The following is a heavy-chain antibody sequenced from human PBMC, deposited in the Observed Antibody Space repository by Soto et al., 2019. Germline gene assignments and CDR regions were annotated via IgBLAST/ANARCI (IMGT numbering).Heavy chain of an antibody. Sequence: GGSLRLSCAASGFTFSSYGMHWVRQAPGKGLEWVAVIWYDGSNKYYADSVKGRFTISRDNSKNTLYLQMNSLRAEDTAVYYCARDGPLDWTHTYGMDVWGQGTTVTV. CDR2: IWYDGSNK. V-gene: IGHV3-33*01. J-gene: IGHJ6*02. CDR3: ARDGPLDWTHTYGMDV. CDR1: GFTFSSYG. D-gene: IGHD3-9*01.